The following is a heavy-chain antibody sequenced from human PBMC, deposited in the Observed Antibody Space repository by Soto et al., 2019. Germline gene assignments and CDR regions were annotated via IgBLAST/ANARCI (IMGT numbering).Heavy chain of an antibody. Sequence: EVQLVESGGGLVKPGGSLRLSCAASGFTFSNAWMSWVRQAPGKGLEWVGRIKNNNNDGTTEYASPVKGRFTISRDNPKNTVYLQMNSLKTEDTALYYCTTWNFEYLSSGGTWGQGTLVTVSS. V-gene: IGHV3-15*01. D-gene: IGHD3-9*01. CDR2: IKNNNNDGTT. CDR3: TTWNFEYLSSGGT. CDR1: GFTFSNAW. J-gene: IGHJ4*02.